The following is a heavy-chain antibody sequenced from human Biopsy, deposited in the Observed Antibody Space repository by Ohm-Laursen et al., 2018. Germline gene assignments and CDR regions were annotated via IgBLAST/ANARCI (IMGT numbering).Heavy chain of an antibody. Sequence: SETLSLTYEVYGKTFSDYYWSWIRQHPGKGLEWIGYIYHTGTTFYNPSPKSRVAMSVDTSKNQFSLRLSSVTAADTAVYYCARLGSGDYFPTFFDFWGQGALVTVSS. J-gene: IGHJ4*02. V-gene: IGHV4-34*01. D-gene: IGHD5-12*01. CDR2: IYHTGTT. CDR1: GKTFSDYY. CDR3: ARLGSGDYFPTFFDF.